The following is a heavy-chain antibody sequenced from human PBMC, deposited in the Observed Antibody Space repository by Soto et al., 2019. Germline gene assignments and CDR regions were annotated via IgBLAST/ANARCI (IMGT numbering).Heavy chain of an antibody. CDR3: ARDKDRLQFGGNYYYAMDV. Sequence: QVQLVQSGAEVKKPGSSVTVSCKASGGTFGNSAISWVRQAPGQGLEWMGGSMPIFPTPDYAQKFQGRVTITADESTRTAYMELTSLRSDDTAVYYCARDKDRLQFGGNYYYAMDVWGQGTTVTVSS. CDR1: GGTFGNSA. D-gene: IGHD5-12*01. CDR2: SMPIFPTP. J-gene: IGHJ6*02. V-gene: IGHV1-69*12.